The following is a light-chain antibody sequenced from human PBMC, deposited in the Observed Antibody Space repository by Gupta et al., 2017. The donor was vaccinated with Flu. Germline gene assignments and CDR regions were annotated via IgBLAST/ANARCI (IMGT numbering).Light chain of an antibody. J-gene: IGLJ3*02. V-gene: IGLV2-8*01. CDR1: SYVGTSSY. CDR3: SAFAGRNDFAV. Sequence: SYVGTSSYDPSYHQQPAKAPHLMIYDVNKCPSGVPDRFSACKSGNTASLTVSGLPAEDGACYYYSAFAGRNDFAVFGGGTTLTV. CDR2: DVN.